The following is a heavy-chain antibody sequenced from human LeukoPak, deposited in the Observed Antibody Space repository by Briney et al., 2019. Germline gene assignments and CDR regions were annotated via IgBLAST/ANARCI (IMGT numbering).Heavy chain of an antibody. CDR3: AKDPGASVSGFHMDV. Sequence: PGGSLSLSCAASESTFKNYGMHGVRQATGRGLEGVSFIWSDGNNRFYADSVKGRFTISRDNSKNMLYLQMDTLRAEDTALYYCAKDPGASVSGFHMDVWGKGTTVIVSS. J-gene: IGHJ6*03. CDR2: IWSDGNNR. D-gene: IGHD2-8*02. V-gene: IGHV3-30*02. CDR1: ESTFKNYG.